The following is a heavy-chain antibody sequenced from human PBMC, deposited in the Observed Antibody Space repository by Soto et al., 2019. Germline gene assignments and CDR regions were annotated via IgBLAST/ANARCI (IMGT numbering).Heavy chain of an antibody. CDR1: GFTFGSYW. V-gene: IGHV3-74*01. CDR3: ERGLNAFDI. Sequence: EVQLVESGGGLVQPGGSLRLACAASGFTFGSYWMHWVRQVPGKGLVWVSRINNDGSSTTYADSVKGRFTISRDNAKNTLYLQMSSLRNGDTAVYYCERGLNAFDIWGQGTMVTVSS. J-gene: IGHJ3*02. CDR2: INNDGSST.